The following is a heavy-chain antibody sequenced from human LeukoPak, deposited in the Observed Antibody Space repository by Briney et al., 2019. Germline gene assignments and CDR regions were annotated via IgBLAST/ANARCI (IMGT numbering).Heavy chain of an antibody. J-gene: IGHJ4*02. Sequence: GGSLRLSCAASGFTVSSDYFSWVRQAPGKGLEWVSVIYSDGSTYYANSVKGRFTISGDSSKNTLYLQMDSLRAEDTAVYYCARGGGAYCGGDCHRNFDYWGQGSLVTVSS. V-gene: IGHV3-53*01. D-gene: IGHD2-21*02. CDR3: ARGGGAYCGGDCHRNFDY. CDR1: GFTVSSDY. CDR2: IYSDGST.